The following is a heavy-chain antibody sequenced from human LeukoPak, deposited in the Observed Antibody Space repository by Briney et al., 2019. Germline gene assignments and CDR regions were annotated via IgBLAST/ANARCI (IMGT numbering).Heavy chain of an antibody. CDR1: GFTFSDYY. D-gene: IGHD3-10*01. Sequence: QTGGSLRLSCAASGFTFSDYYMSWIRQAPGKGLEWVAVISYDGSNKYYADSVKGRFTISRDNSKNTLYLQMNSLRAEDTAVYYCARERERDLLWFGELFDYWGQGTLVTVSS. V-gene: IGHV3-30-3*01. CDR2: ISYDGSNK. J-gene: IGHJ4*02. CDR3: ARERERDLLWFGELFDY.